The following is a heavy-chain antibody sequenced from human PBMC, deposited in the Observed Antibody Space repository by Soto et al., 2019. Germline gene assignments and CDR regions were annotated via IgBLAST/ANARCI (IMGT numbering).Heavy chain of an antibody. V-gene: IGHV1-69*13. Sequence: ASVKVSCKASGGTFSSYAISWVRQALGQGLEWMGGIIPIFGTANYAQKFQGRVTITADESTSTAYMELSSLRSEDTAVYYCARVHYESIYYGMDVWGQGTTVTVSS. CDR2: IIPIFGTA. D-gene: IGHD4-17*01. CDR1: GGTFSSYA. J-gene: IGHJ6*02. CDR3: ARVHYESIYYGMDV.